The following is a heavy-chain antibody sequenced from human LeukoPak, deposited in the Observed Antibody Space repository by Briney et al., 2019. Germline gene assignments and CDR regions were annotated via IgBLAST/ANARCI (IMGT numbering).Heavy chain of an antibody. V-gene: IGHV3-30-3*01. CDR2: ISYDGSNK. Sequence: GRSVRLSCAASGFTFSGYAIHWVRQAPGKGLEWVAVISYDGSNKYYADSVKGRFTISRDNSKNTLYLQMNSLRAEDTAVYYCAREFYGDYVRYYFDYWGQGTLATVSS. D-gene: IGHD4-17*01. CDR3: AREFYGDYVRYYFDY. CDR1: GFTFSGYA. J-gene: IGHJ4*02.